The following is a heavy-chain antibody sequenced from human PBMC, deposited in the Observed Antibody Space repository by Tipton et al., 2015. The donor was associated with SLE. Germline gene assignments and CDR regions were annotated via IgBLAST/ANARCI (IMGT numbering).Heavy chain of an antibody. CDR3: ARQFYYDSSVYYYPDY. V-gene: IGHV5-51*01. Sequence: QSGPEVKKPGESLKISCKGSGYSFTSYWIGWVRQMPGKGLEWLGSIYPGHSDTRYSPSFQGQGTISADKSISTAYLQWSSLKASDTAMYYCARQFYYDSSVYYYPDYWGQGTLVTVSS. D-gene: IGHD3-22*01. CDR2: IYPGHSDT. J-gene: IGHJ4*02. CDR1: GYSFTSYW.